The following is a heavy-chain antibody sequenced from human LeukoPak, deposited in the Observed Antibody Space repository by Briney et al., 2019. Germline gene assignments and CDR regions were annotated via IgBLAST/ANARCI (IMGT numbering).Heavy chain of an antibody. CDR3: ARAGHYCGGDCVDY. J-gene: IGHJ4*02. CDR2: INSDGSTT. CDR1: GFTFSSYW. V-gene: IGHV3-74*01. Sequence: HPGGSLRLSCAASGFTFSSYWMHWVRQAPGKGLVWVSLINSDGSTTHYADSVKGRFTISRDNAKNTLYLQMNSLRAEDTAVYYCARAGHYCGGDCVDYWGQGTLVTVSS. D-gene: IGHD2-21*02.